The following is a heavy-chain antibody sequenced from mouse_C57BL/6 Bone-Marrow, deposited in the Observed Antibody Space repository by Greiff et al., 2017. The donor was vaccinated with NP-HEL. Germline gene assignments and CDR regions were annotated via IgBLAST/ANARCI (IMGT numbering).Heavy chain of an antibody. J-gene: IGHJ1*03. V-gene: IGHV1-64*01. D-gene: IGHD2-2*01. CDR3: ARRLRRKDWYFDV. CDR1: GYTFTSYW. Sequence: QVQLQQPGAELVKPGASVKLSCKASGYTFTSYWMHWVKQRPGQGLEWIGMIHPNSGSTNYNEKFKSKATLTVDKSSSTAYMQLSSLTSEDSAVYYCARRLRRKDWYFDVWGTGTTVTVSS. CDR2: IHPNSGST.